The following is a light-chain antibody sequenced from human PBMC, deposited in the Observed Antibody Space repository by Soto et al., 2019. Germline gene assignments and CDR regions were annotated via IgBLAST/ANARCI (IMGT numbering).Light chain of an antibody. Sequence: DIQMTHSPSSLSASGRDRVTITCRASQGISNYLAWYQQKPEKDPKRLIYAASTLQSCVPSRFSGSGSGTDFTLTISSLQPEDVATYYCQKYDSAPWTFGQGTKVEIK. CDR1: QGISNY. CDR2: AAS. J-gene: IGKJ1*01. CDR3: QKYDSAPWT. V-gene: IGKV1-27*01.